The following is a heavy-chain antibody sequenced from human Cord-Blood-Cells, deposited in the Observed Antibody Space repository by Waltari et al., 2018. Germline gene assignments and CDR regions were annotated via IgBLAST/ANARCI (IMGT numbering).Heavy chain of an antibody. CDR1: GGSIRSSSYY. CDR2: IYYSGST. D-gene: IGHD3-9*01. Sequence: QLQLQESGPGLVKPSETLSLTCTVSGGSIRSSSYYWGWIRQPPGTGREWIGSIYYSGSTYYNPSLKSRVTISVDTSKNQFSLKLSSVTAADTAVYYCARHPGGYDILTGYYINWFDPWGQGTLVTVSS. J-gene: IGHJ5*02. V-gene: IGHV4-39*07. CDR3: ARHPGGYDILTGYYINWFDP.